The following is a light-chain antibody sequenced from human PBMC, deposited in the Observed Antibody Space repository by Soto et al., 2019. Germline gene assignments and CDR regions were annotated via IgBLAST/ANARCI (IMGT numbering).Light chain of an antibody. CDR1: QGISRY. J-gene: IGKJ1*01. V-gene: IGKV1-9*01. CDR2: AAS. CDR3: QQLNSYPRT. Sequence: IQLTQSPSSLSASVGDRVTITCRASQGISRYLAWYQQKPGKAPKLLIYAASTLQSGVPSRFSVSGAGTDFTLTISSLQPEDCATYYCQQLNSYPRTFGQGTKVEIK.